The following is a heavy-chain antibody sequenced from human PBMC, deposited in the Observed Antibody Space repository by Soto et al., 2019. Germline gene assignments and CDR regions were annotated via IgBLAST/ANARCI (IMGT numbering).Heavy chain of an antibody. CDR1: GGTFSSYA. V-gene: IGHV1-69*01. D-gene: IGHD5-18*01. Sequence: QVQLVQSGAEVKKPGSSVKVSCKASGGTFSSYAISWVRQAPGQGLEWMGGIIPIFGTAHYAQKFQGRVTITTDESTSTAYMELSSLRSEDTAVYYCARAKFGYGLIYFAYWGQGTLVTVSS. J-gene: IGHJ4*02. CDR2: IIPIFGTA. CDR3: ARAKFGYGLIYFAY.